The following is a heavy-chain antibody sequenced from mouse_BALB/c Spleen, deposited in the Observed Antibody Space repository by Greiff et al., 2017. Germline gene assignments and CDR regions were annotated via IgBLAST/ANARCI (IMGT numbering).Heavy chain of an antibody. CDR3: ARSRWLLYYFDY. Sequence: EVKLQESGPGLVKPSQSLSLTCTVTGYSITSDYAWNWIRQFPGNKLEWMGYISYSGSTSYNPSLKSRISITRDTSKNQFFLQLNSVTTEDTATYYCARSRWLLYYFDYWGQGTTLTVSS. CDR1: GYSITSDYA. CDR2: ISYSGST. J-gene: IGHJ2*01. D-gene: IGHD2-3*01. V-gene: IGHV3-2*02.